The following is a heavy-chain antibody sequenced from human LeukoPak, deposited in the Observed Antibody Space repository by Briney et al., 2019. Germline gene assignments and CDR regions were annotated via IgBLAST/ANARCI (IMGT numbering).Heavy chain of an antibody. V-gene: IGHV3-33*01. CDR2: IWYDGSNK. D-gene: IGHD6-6*01. CDR3: ARGEQLGARGGNWFDP. CDR1: GFTFSSYG. J-gene: IGHJ5*02. Sequence: GRSLRLSCAASGFTFSSYGMHWVRQAPGKGLEWVAVIWYDGSNKYYADSVKGRFTISRDNSKNTLYLQMNSLRAEDTAVYYCARGEQLGARGGNWFDPWGQGTLVTVSP.